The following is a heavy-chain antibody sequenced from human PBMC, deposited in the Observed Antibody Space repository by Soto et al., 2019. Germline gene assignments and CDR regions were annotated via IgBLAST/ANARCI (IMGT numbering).Heavy chain of an antibody. CDR3: AHRVLRTVVASVTTTAIDFDF. J-gene: IGHJ4*02. Sequence: QITLNESGPTVVRPTETLTLTCRFSGFSLTTSGVRVGWIRQSPGKAPEWLALISWDDDKRYSASLKSRLTIPKEPSKTQVVLTLSDLDPTDTATYSCAHRVLRTVVASVTTTAIDFDFWCQGTPFAVSS. CDR2: ISWDDDK. V-gene: IGHV2-5*02. D-gene: IGHD2-8*02. CDR1: GFSLTTSGVR.